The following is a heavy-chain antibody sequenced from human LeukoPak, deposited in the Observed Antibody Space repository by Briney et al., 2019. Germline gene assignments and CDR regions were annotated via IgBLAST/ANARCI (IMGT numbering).Heavy chain of an antibody. J-gene: IGHJ3*02. CDR2: INHSGST. CDR1: GGSIRSSYYY. Sequence: SETLSLTCTVSGGSIRSSYYYWGWIRQPPGKGLEWIGEINHSGSTNYNPSLKSRVTISVDKSKNQFSLKLSSVTAADTAVYYCARAPTLAGIAVAGPHRDSDAFDIWGQGTMVTVSS. CDR3: ARAPTLAGIAVAGPHRDSDAFDI. V-gene: IGHV4-39*07. D-gene: IGHD6-19*01.